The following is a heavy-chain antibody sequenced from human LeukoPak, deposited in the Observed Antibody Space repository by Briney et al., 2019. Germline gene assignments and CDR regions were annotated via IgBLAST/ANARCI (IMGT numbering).Heavy chain of an antibody. D-gene: IGHD5-12*01. CDR2: IGISSGNT. J-gene: IGHJ4*02. CDR3: ARDYRYAFDN. V-gene: IGHV3-48*04. Sequence: PGGSLRLSCAASGFTFSSYSMNWVRQAPGKGLEWISYIGISSGNTKYADSVKGRFTISGDNAKNSLYLQMNSLRVEDTAVYYCARDYRYAFDNWGQGILVTVA. CDR1: GFTFSSYS.